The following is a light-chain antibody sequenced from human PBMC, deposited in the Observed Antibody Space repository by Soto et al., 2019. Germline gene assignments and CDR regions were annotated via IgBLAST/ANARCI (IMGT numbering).Light chain of an antibody. CDR2: EAA. Sequence: EILLTQSPGTLSLSPGERATLSCRTTQSVGSTYLAWYQQKPGQAPRLLIYEAARRATGIQDRFSGSGSGTDFTLTISRLEPEDFVLYYCQQFGSSPRYTVGQGTKLEI. V-gene: IGKV3-20*01. J-gene: IGKJ2*01. CDR1: QSVGSTY. CDR3: QQFGSSPRYT.